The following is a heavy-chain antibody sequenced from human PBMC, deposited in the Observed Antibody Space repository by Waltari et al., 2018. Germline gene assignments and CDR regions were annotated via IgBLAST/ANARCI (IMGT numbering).Heavy chain of an antibody. J-gene: IGHJ4*02. D-gene: IGHD6-19*01. CDR1: AYSFTDYY. CDR2: INPNNGGT. V-gene: IGHV1-2*02. Sequence: QVQLVQSGAEVKKPGASVKVSCKASAYSFTDYYMHWMRQAPGQGLEWMVWINPNNGGTVYAQNFQGRVTMTRDTSISTAYMELSRLTSDDSAVYYCAKVTSGAVAFEYWGQGTLVTVSS. CDR3: AKVTSGAVAFEY.